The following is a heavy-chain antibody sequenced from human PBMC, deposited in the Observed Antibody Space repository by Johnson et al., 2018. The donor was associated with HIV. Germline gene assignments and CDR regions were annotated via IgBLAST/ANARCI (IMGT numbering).Heavy chain of an antibody. D-gene: IGHD6-13*01. Sequence: MQLVESGGGVVQPGRSLRLSCAASGFTFSSYDMHWVRQATGKGLEWVSAIGTAGDTYYPGSVKGRFTISRENAKNSLYLQMNSLRAGDTAVYYCASLTWVARSSRFYAFDIWGQGTMVTVSS. CDR2: IGTAGDT. CDR3: ASLTWVARSSRFYAFDI. V-gene: IGHV3-13*01. J-gene: IGHJ3*02. CDR1: GFTFSSYD.